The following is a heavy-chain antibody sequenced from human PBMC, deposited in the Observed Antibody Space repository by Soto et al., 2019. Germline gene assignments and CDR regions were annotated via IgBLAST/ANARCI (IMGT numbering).Heavy chain of an antibody. CDR1: GFTFSSYS. V-gene: IGHV3-21*01. D-gene: IGHD2-15*01. Sequence: GGSLRLSCAASGFTFSSYSMNWVRQAPGKGLEWVSSISSSSSYIYYADSVKGRFTISRDNAKNSLYLQMNSLRAEDTAVYYCATVPLYCSCGNCYSVVDYWGQGTLVTVSS. CDR3: ATVPLYCSCGNCYSVVDY. CDR2: ISSSSSYI. J-gene: IGHJ4*02.